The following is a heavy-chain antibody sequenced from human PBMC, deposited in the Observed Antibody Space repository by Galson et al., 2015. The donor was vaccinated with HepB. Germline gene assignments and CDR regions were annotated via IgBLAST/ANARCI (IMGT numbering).Heavy chain of an antibody. CDR1: GFTVSSNY. V-gene: IGHV3-53*01. CDR3: ARDIIPLNSGSQPGRLD. J-gene: IGHJ4*02. D-gene: IGHD1-26*01. Sequence: SLRLSCAASGFTVSSNYMSWVRQAPGKGLEWVSVIYSGGSTYYADSVKGRFTISRDNSKNTLYLQMNGLRAEDTAVYYCARDIIPLNSGSQPGRLDWGQGTLVTVSS. CDR2: IYSGGST.